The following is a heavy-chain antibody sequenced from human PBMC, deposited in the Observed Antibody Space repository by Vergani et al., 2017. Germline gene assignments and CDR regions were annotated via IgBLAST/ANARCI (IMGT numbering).Heavy chain of an antibody. V-gene: IGHV4-39*07. D-gene: IGHD2-15*01. CDR3: ARANLGYCSGGSCSGPYYFDY. Sequence: QVQLQESGPGLVKPSQTLSLTCTVSGGSISSGSYYWSWIRQPPGKGLEWIGEINHSGSTNYNPSLKSRVTISVDTSKNQFSLKLSSVTAADTAVYYCARANLGYCSGGSCSGPYYFDYWGQGTLVTVSS. CDR1: GGSISSGSYY. J-gene: IGHJ4*02. CDR2: INHSGST.